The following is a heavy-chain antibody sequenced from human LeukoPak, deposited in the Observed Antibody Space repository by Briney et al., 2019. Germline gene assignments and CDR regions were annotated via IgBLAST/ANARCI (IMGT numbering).Heavy chain of an antibody. V-gene: IGHV1-2*02. J-gene: IGHJ6*03. CDR3: GRGARPPHYYYYMDV. Sequence: ASVKVSCKASGYTFTGYYIHWVRQAPGQGLEWMGWINPNSGGTNYAQKFQGRVTMTRDTSISTAYMELSRLRSDDTAVYYCGRGARPPHYYYYMDVWGKGTTVTVSS. D-gene: IGHD5-12*01. CDR1: GYTFTGYY. CDR2: INPNSGGT.